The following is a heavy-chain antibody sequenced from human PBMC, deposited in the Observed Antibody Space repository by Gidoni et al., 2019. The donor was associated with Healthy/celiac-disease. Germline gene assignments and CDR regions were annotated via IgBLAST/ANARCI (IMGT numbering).Heavy chain of an antibody. D-gene: IGHD3-10*02. V-gene: IGHV3-53*01. Sequence: RFTISRDNSKNTLYLQMNSLRAEDTAVYYCARTSKGMFWYFDLWGRGTLVTVSS. CDR3: ARTSKGMFWYFDL. J-gene: IGHJ2*01.